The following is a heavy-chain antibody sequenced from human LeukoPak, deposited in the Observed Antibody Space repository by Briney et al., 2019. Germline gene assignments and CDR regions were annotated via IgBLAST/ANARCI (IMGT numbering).Heavy chain of an antibody. D-gene: IGHD3-22*01. CDR2: IYSGGST. CDR3: ARDEYYYDRSAYHYFFDY. J-gene: IGHJ4*02. V-gene: IGHV3-66*01. CDR1: GFTVSSSY. Sequence: PGGSLRLSCAASGFTVSSSYMSWVRQAPGKGLEWVSLIYSGGSTYYVDSVRGRFTISRGNSKNTLYLQMDSLRAEDTAVYYCARDEYYYDRSAYHYFFDYWGQGTLVTVSS.